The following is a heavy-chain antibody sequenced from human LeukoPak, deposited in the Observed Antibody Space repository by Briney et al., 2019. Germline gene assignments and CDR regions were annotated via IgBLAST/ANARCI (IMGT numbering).Heavy chain of an antibody. J-gene: IGHJ4*02. D-gene: IGHD6-13*01. CDR2: IIPIFGTA. Sequence: GASVKVSCKASGGTFSSYAISWVRQAPGQGLEWMGGIIPIFGTANYAQKFQGRVTITTDESTSTAYMELSSLRSEDTAVYYCARDPVIAAAGTTHDYWGQGTLVTVSS. CDR3: ARDPVIAAAGTTHDY. CDR1: GGTFSSYA. V-gene: IGHV1-69*05.